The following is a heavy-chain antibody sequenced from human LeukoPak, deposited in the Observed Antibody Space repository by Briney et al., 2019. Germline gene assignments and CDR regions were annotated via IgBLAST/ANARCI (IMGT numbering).Heavy chain of an antibody. Sequence: GGSLRLSCAASGFTFSSYNMRWVRQAPGRGLECVSSISISGDFIYYADSVEGRFTISRDNAKNSLYLQMNSLRAEDTAVYYCVKEGTVTLDYWGQGTLVTVSS. D-gene: IGHD4-17*01. CDR3: VKEGTVTLDY. V-gene: IGHV3-21*01. CDR1: GFTFSSYN. J-gene: IGHJ4*02. CDR2: ISISGDFI.